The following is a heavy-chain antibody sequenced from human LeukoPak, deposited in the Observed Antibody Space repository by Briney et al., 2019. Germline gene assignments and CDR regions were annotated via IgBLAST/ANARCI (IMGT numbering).Heavy chain of an antibody. CDR1: GFTFSSYG. Sequence: GGSLRLSCAASGFTFSSYGMHWVRQAPGKGLEWVAVISYDGSNKYYADSVKGRFTISRDNSENTLYLQMNSLRAEDTAVYYCAKDFARVRGVTMGAFDIWGQGTMVTVSS. D-gene: IGHD3-10*01. CDR2: ISYDGSNK. V-gene: IGHV3-30*18. CDR3: AKDFARVRGVTMGAFDI. J-gene: IGHJ3*02.